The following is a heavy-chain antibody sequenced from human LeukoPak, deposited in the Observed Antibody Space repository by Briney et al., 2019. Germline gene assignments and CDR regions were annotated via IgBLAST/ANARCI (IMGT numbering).Heavy chain of an antibody. D-gene: IGHD5-18*01. CDR1: GYTFTSYP. Sequence: ASVKVSCKASGYTFTSYPMHWVRQATGQGLEWMGWMNPNSGNTGYAQKFQGRVTITRNTSISTAYMELSSLRSEDTAVYYCARGNTLNTAMSASFDYWGQGTLVTVSS. V-gene: IGHV1-8*03. CDR3: ARGNTLNTAMSASFDY. J-gene: IGHJ4*02. CDR2: MNPNSGNT.